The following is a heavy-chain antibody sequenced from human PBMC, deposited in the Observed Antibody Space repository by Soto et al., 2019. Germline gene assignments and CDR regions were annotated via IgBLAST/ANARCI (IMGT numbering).Heavy chain of an antibody. J-gene: IGHJ4*02. Sequence: QVQLVQSGAEVKKPGSSVKVSCKASGGTFSSYTISWVRQAPGQGLEWMGRIIPILGIANYAQKFQGRVTISAAKSTSTAYMELSSLRSDDTAVYYCGGGGRGGSQGGGLWGQGTLVTVSS. CDR3: GGGGRGGSQGGGL. D-gene: IGHD2-15*01. CDR1: GGTFSSYT. CDR2: IIPILGIA. V-gene: IGHV1-69*02.